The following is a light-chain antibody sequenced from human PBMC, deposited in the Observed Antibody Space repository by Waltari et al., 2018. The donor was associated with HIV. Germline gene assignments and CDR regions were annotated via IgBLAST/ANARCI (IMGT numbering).Light chain of an antibody. J-gene: IGKJ4*01. Sequence: DIQLTQSPSFLSASVGDRVTVACRASQDISDFLAWYQQKPGTAPRLLISDASTLYSGVPSRFRGSGSGTEFTLTISSLQPEDFVSYYCQQLHTFPLTFGGGTKV. CDR2: DAS. CDR1: QDISDF. V-gene: IGKV1-9*01. CDR3: QQLHTFPLT.